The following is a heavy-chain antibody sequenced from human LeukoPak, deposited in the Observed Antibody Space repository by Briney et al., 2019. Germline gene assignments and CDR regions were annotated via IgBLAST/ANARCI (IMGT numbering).Heavy chain of an antibody. Sequence: GGSLRLSCAASGFTFNKYAMNWVRQPPGKGLEWVSSIAGTGGSTYYADSVKGRFTLSRDNSENALYLQLNSLRAEDSGIYYCAKAFRIVGIGNPDDAFDVWGQGTVVTVS. V-gene: IGHV3-23*01. CDR3: AKAFRIVGIGNPDDAFDV. CDR1: GFTFNKYA. J-gene: IGHJ3*01. CDR2: IAGTGGST. D-gene: IGHD1-26*01.